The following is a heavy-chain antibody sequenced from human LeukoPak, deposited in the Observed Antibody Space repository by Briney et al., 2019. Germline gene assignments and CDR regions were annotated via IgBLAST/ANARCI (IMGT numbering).Heavy chain of an antibody. J-gene: IGHJ6*03. CDR3: AKGYYYMDV. Sequence: GGSLRLSCAASGFTFSSYGMHWVRQAPGKGLEWVAVIWYDGSNKYYADSVKGRFTISRDNSKNTLYLQMNSLRAEDTVVYYCAKGYYYMDVWGKGTTVTVSS. CDR2: IWYDGSNK. CDR1: GFTFSSYG. V-gene: IGHV3-33*06.